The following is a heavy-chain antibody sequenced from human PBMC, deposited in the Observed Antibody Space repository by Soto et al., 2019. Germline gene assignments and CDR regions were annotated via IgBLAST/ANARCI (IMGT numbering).Heavy chain of an antibody. J-gene: IGHJ4*02. CDR3: ARNFDIAATGTAFDS. Sequence: NPSETLSLTCSVSGGSISGHYWSWIRLPAGRRLQWVGRIYSGGTTNYNPSLKSRVRMSVDTDRNSFSLRLDSVTAAGTAVYYCARNFDIAATGTAFDSWGRGVLVTVSS. CDR2: IYSGGTT. D-gene: IGHD6-13*01. CDR1: GGSISGHY. V-gene: IGHV4-4*07.